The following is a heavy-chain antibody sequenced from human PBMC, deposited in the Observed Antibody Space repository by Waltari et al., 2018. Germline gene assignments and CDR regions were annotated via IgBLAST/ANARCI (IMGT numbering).Heavy chain of an antibody. V-gene: IGHV3-30*02. CDR3: AKDPYGNYEHYYSYMDV. CDR1: GFTFNNYG. J-gene: IGHJ6*03. CDR2: IRYDGNNE. D-gene: IGHD4-17*01. Sequence: QVQLVESGGGVVQTGGSLRLSCAASGFTFNNYGMHWVRQAPGKGVEWVTYIRYDGNNEYYADSVNGRLTTSRENSKDTLYLQIISLRAEDTAVYYCAKDPYGNYEHYYSYMDVWGRGTTVTVSS.